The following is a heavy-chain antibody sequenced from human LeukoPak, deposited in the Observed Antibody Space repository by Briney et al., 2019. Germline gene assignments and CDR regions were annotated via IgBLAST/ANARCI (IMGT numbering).Heavy chain of an antibody. CDR3: ATDGIAAAKYYYYGMDV. D-gene: IGHD6-13*01. Sequence: GGSLRLSCAASGFTFSSYSMNWVRPAPGKGLEWVSSISSSSSYIYYADSVKGRFTISRDNAKNSLYLQMNSLRAEDTAVYYCATDGIAAAKYYYYGMDVWGQGTTVTVSS. CDR1: GFTFSSYS. CDR2: ISSSSSYI. J-gene: IGHJ6*02. V-gene: IGHV3-21*01.